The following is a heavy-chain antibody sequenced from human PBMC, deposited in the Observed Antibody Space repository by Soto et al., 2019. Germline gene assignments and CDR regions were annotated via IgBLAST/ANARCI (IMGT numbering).Heavy chain of an antibody. D-gene: IGHD2-8*01. CDR2: IKNKIEGGTT. J-gene: IGHJ4*02. CDR3: APNWHFDY. CDR1: GFTLSNAW. V-gene: IGHV3-15*01. Sequence: EVQLVESGGGLVKPGGSLRLSCAASGFTLSNAWVSWVRQAPGKGLEWVGRIKNKIEGGTTDYAAPVKGRFSISRDDSKNMLYLQMNSLITADTAVYYCAPNWHFDYWGQGTLVTVSS.